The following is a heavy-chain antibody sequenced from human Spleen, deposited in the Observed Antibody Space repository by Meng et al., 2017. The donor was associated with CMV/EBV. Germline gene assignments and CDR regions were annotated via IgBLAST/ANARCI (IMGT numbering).Heavy chain of an antibody. CDR1: GYKFTTYH. D-gene: IGHD1-14*01. CDR3: ARRPGYDHHDY. Sequence: CNASGYKFTTYHLSWVRQAPGQGLEWMGWISAYNGDTNYVQKFQGRVTMTADTSTSTAYMELRSLTSDDTAVYYCARRPGYDHHDYWGQGTLVTVSS. V-gene: IGHV1-18*04. CDR2: ISAYNGDT. J-gene: IGHJ4*02.